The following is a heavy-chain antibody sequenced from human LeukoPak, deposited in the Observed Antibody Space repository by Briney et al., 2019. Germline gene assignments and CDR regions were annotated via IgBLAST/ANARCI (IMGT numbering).Heavy chain of an antibody. Sequence: PGRSLRLSCAASGFTFSDYYMSWIRQAPGKGLEWVSYISSSSSYTNYADSVKGRFTISRDNAKNSLYLQMNSLRAEDTAVYYCARARAVRGAIMFDYWGQGTLVTVSS. V-gene: IGHV3-11*05. CDR1: GFTFSDYY. CDR2: ISSSSSYT. CDR3: ARARAVRGAIMFDY. J-gene: IGHJ4*02. D-gene: IGHD3-10*01.